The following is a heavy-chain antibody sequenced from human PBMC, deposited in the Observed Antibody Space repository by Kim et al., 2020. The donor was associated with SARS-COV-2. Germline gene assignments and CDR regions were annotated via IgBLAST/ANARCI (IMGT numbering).Heavy chain of an antibody. V-gene: IGHV6-1*01. CDR1: GDSVSSNSAT. D-gene: IGHD3-16*01. CDR3: AREGGRTYYMDV. CDR2: TYYSSKWYS. J-gene: IGHJ6*03. Sequence: SQTLSLYCAISGDSVSSNSATWTWIRQSPSRGLEWLGRTYYSSKWYSDYAISVKSRITINSDTSKNQFSLQLDSVTPEDTAVYYCAREGGRTYYMDVWGK.